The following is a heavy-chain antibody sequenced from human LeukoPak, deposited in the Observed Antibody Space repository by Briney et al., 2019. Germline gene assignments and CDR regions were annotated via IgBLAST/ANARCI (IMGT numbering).Heavy chain of an antibody. CDR2: IYYSGST. D-gene: IGHD3-22*01. CDR3: ARGAGSGYSEDY. J-gene: IGHJ4*02. Sequence: SETLSLTCTVSGGSISSYYWSWIRQPPGKGLEWIGYIYYSGSTNYNPSLKSRVTISVDTSKNQFSPKLSSVTAADTAVYYCARGAGSGYSEDYWGQGTLVTVSS. CDR1: GGSISSYY. V-gene: IGHV4-59*01.